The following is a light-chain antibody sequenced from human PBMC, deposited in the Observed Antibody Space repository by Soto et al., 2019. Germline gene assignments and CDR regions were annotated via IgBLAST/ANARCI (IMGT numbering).Light chain of an antibody. CDR3: QQRSGWPPLS. V-gene: IGKV3-11*01. CDR1: QSVDSD. J-gene: IGKJ4*01. CDR2: GAF. Sequence: EIVWTQSPVTLSLSPGERATLSCRASQSVDSDLAWYQQKPGQAPRLLIYGAFNRATGIPARFSGSGSGTDFTLIISSLEPEDFAVYYCQQRSGWPPLSFGGGTKVEI.